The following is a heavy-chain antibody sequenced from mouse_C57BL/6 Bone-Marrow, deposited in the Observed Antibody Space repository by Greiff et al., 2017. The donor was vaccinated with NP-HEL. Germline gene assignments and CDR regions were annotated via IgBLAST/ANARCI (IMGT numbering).Heavy chain of an antibody. CDR1: GFNIKDDY. CDR3: TTSGYSEGFDY. J-gene: IGHJ2*01. CDR2: IDPENGAT. Sequence: EVQLQQSGAELVRPGASVKLSCTASGFNIKDDYMHWVKQRPEQGLEWIGWIDPENGATEYASKFQGKATITADKSSNTAYLQLSSLPSEDTAVYYCTTSGYSEGFDYWGQGTTLTVSS. V-gene: IGHV14-4*01. D-gene: IGHD2-12*01.